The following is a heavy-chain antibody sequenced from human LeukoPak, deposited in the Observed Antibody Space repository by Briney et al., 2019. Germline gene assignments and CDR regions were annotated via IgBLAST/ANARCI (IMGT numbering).Heavy chain of an antibody. CDR2: ISNNGRNK. D-gene: IGHD1-1*01. CDR1: GFTFSTYA. J-gene: IGHJ3*02. CDR3: ARVWNDAFDI. V-gene: IGHV3-30*04. Sequence: GGSLRLSCAASGFTFSTYAIHWVRQAPGKGLEWVAFISNNGRNKDYADSVKGRFTISRDNSKNTLYLQVNSLRPDDTAVYYCARVWNDAFDIWGQGTMVTVSS.